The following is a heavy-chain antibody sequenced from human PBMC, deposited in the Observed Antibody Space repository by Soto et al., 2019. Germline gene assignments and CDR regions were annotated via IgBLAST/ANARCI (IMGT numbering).Heavy chain of an antibody. CDR2: INHSGST. CDR3: ARLSLYCTSPSCYFES. V-gene: IGHV4-34*01. D-gene: IGHD2-2*01. Sequence: PSETLSLTCAVYGGSFSGYYWSWIRQPPGKGLEWIGEINHSGSTNYNPSLKSRVTISADKFSNTAYLHWGGLKASDTAMYYCARLSLYCTSPSCYFESWGQGTLVTVSS. CDR1: GGSFSGYY. J-gene: IGHJ4*02.